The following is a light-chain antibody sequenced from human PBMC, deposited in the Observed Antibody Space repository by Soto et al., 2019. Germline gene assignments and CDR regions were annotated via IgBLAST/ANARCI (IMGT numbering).Light chain of an antibody. V-gene: IGKV1-5*03. Sequence: DIQITQSPSSLSASGGDRVTISCRGSQGISSWLAWYQQKPGKAPRLLIYKASSLASGVPSRFSGSGSGTEFTLTISSLQPDDFATYYCQQYRTFGQGTKVDIK. CDR1: QGISSW. CDR2: KAS. J-gene: IGKJ1*01. CDR3: QQYRT.